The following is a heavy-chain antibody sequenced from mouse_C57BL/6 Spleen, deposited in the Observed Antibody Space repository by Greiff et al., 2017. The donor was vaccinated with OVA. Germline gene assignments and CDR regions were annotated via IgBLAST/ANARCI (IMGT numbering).Heavy chain of an antibody. Sequence: DVKLQESGPGLVKPSQSLSLTCSVTGYSITSGYYWNWIRQFPGNKLEWMGYISYDGSNNYNPSLKNRISITRDTSKNQFFLKLNSVTTEDTATYYCARYYYGSSYVAYFDYWGQGTTLTVSS. V-gene: IGHV3-6*01. CDR1: GYSITSGYY. J-gene: IGHJ2*01. D-gene: IGHD1-1*01. CDR2: ISYDGSN. CDR3: ARYYYGSSYVAYFDY.